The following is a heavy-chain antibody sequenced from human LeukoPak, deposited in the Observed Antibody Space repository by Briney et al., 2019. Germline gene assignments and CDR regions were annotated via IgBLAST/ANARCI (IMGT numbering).Heavy chain of an antibody. CDR3: AKDRGWFGGSLANFDY. CDR2: ISGSGAST. CDR1: GFAFSSYA. V-gene: IGHV3-23*01. D-gene: IGHD3-10*01. J-gene: IGHJ4*02. Sequence: GSLRLSCAASGFAFSSYAMSWVRQAPGKGLEWVSAISGSGASTYYADSVKGRFTISRDNSKNTLYVQMNILRAEDTAVYYCAKDRGWFGGSLANFDYWGQGTLVTVSS.